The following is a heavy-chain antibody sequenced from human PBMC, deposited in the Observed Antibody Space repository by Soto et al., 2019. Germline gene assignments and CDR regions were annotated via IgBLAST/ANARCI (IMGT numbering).Heavy chain of an antibody. CDR3: ARPVAGQYYYGMDV. CDR1: GFTFSSYA. CDR2: ISYDGSNK. V-gene: IGHV3-30*14. Sequence: QVQLVESGGGVVQPGRSLRLSCAASGFTFSSYAMHWVRQAPGKGLEWVAVISYDGSNKYYADSVKGRFTISRDNSKNTLHLQMNSLRAGDTAVYYCARPVAGQYYYGMDVWGQGTTVIVSS. J-gene: IGHJ6*02. D-gene: IGHD6-19*01.